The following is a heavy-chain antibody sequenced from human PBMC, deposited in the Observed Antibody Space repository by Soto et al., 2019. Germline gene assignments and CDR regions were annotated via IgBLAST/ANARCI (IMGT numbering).Heavy chain of an antibody. CDR2: ISGSGANT. Sequence: EVQVLESGGGLVQSGGSLRLSCVASGLSFSDYALSWVRQAPGKGLDWVLGISGSGANTYYADSVKGRFTISRDNSKNTLYLPMDSLRAEDTALYLWALGALTVLPYFEYWGRGTPVTGTS. CDR1: GLSFSDYA. J-gene: IGHJ4*02. CDR3: ALGALTVLPYFEY. D-gene: IGHD4-4*01. V-gene: IGHV3-23*01.